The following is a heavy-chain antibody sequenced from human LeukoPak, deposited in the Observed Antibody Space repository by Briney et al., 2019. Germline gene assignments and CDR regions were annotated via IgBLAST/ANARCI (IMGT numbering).Heavy chain of an antibody. D-gene: IGHD3-10*01. CDR1: GYTFPSYY. CDR3: ARAPRESEEFWSDP. V-gene: IGHV1-46*01. CDR2: INPSGGST. J-gene: IGHJ5*02. Sequence: GASVKLSCKASGYTFPSYYMLWVRQAPRQRLEWMGIINPSGGSTSYAQKFQGRVTMTRDTSTSTVYMELSSLRSEDTAVYYCARAPRESEEFWSDPWGEGTLVTVSS.